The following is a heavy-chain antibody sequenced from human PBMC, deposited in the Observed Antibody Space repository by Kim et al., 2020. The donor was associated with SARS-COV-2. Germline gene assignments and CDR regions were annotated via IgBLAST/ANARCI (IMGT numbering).Heavy chain of an antibody. V-gene: IGHV3-21*01. D-gene: IGHD3-10*01. CDR1: GFTFSSYT. J-gene: IGHJ5*02. CDR2: ISSTGSYI. CDR3: AREAGGDISGTFDP. Sequence: GGSLRLSCAASGFTFSSYTMNWVRQAPGKGLEWVSSISSTGSYIYYADSLKGRFTISRDNAKNSLYLHMNSLRAEDTALYYCAREAGGDISGTFDPWGQG.